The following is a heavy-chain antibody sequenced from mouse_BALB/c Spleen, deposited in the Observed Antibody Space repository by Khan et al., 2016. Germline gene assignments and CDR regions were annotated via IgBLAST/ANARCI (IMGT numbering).Heavy chain of an antibody. D-gene: IGHD1-1*01. CDR1: GFTFNTYA. J-gene: IGHJ1*01. CDR2: IRTKSNNLST. CDR3: VRQKLRGYLDV. V-gene: IGHV10-1*02. Sequence: EVQLVESGGGLVQPKGSLKLSCAASGFTFNTYAMDWVRQAPGKGLEWVARIRTKSNNLSTYYADSVKDRFTISRDDSQSMLYLQMNNWKTEGTAVYYCVRQKLRGYLDVWGAGTTVTGSS.